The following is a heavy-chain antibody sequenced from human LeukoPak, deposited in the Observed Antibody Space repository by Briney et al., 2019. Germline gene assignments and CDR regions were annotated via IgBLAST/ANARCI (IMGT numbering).Heavy chain of an antibody. CDR1: GGSFSGYY. Sequence: SETLSLTCAVYGGSFSGYYWSWIRQPPGKGLEWIGEINHSGSTNYHPSLKSRVTISVDTSKNQFSLKLSSVTAADTAVYYCAVAVAGPPTPYYYYYGMDVWGQGTTVTVSS. J-gene: IGHJ6*02. V-gene: IGHV4-34*01. CDR2: INHSGST. CDR3: AVAVAGPPTPYYYYYGMDV. D-gene: IGHD6-19*01.